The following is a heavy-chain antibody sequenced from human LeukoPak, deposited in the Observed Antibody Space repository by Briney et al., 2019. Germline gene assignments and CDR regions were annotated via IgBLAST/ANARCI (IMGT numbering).Heavy chain of an antibody. V-gene: IGHV1-69*13. D-gene: IGHD1-26*01. CDR2: IIPIFGTA. CDR3: ARVGSEIVGAQPGWFDP. CDR1: GGTFSSYA. Sequence: SVKVSCKASGGTFSSYAISWLRQAPGQGLEWMGGIIPIFGTANYAQKFQGRVTITADESTSTAYMELSSLRSEDTAVYYCARVGSEIVGAQPGWFDPWGQGTLVTVSS. J-gene: IGHJ5*02.